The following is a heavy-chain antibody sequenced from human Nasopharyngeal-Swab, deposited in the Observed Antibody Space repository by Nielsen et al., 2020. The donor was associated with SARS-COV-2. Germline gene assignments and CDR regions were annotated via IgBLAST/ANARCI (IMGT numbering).Heavy chain of an antibody. CDR3: AKDFSYYYDGSGYFDY. V-gene: IGHV3-23*01. Sequence: VRQAPGKGLEWVSAISGSGGSTYYADSVKGRFTISRDNSKNTLYLQMNSLRAEDTAVYYCAKDFSYYYDGSGYFDYWGQGTLVTVSS. CDR2: ISGSGGST. D-gene: IGHD3-22*01. J-gene: IGHJ4*02.